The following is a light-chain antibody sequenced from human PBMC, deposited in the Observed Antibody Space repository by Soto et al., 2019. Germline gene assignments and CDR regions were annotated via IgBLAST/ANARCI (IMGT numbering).Light chain of an antibody. CDR1: QDISNY. J-gene: IGKJ4*01. CDR3: QQYNSYPLT. V-gene: IGKV1-33*01. CDR2: DAS. Sequence: DIQMTQSPSSLSASVGDRVTITCQASQDISNYLNWYQQKPGKAPKLLIYDASNLETGVPSRFSGSGSGTDFTFTISNLQPEDFATYYCQQYNSYPLTFGGGTKVEFK.